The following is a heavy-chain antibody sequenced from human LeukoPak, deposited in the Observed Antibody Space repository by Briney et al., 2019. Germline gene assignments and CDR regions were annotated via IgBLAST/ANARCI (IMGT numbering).Heavy chain of an antibody. CDR3: ARDRCSSTSCYLDY. J-gene: IGHJ4*02. Sequence: ASVKVSCKASGYTFTSYAMHWVRQAPGQRLEWMGWINAGNGNTKYSQKFQGRVTITRDTSASTAYMELSGLRSEDTAVYYCARDRCSSTSCYLDYWGQGTLVTVSS. V-gene: IGHV1-3*01. CDR2: INAGNGNT. D-gene: IGHD2-2*01. CDR1: GYTFTSYA.